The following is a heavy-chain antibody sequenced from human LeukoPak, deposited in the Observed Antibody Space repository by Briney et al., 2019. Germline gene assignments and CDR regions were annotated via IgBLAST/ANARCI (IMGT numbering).Heavy chain of an antibody. CDR3: ARDSGGFCSGGICTGFDY. J-gene: IGHJ4*02. CDR1: GGSISSGSYY. Sequence: TPSETLSLTCTVSGGSISSGSYYWSWIRQPAGKGLEWIGRIYTSGSTNYNPSLKSRVTISVDTSKNQFSLKLNSVTAADTAVYYCARDSGGFCSGGICTGFDYWGQGTLVTVSS. D-gene: IGHD2-15*01. V-gene: IGHV4-61*02. CDR2: IYTSGST.